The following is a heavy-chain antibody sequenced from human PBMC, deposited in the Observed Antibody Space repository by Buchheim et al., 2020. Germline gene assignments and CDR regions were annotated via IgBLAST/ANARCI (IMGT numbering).Heavy chain of an antibody. J-gene: IGHJ6*02. Sequence: EVQLVESGGGLVQPGGSLRLSCAASGFTFTNYWMHWVRQAPGKGLVWVSNINSDGSSTSYADSVKGRFTISRDNARNTRYLQMNSLRAEDTAMYYCARVPPDYGDSPYYYGMDVWGQGTT. CDR1: GFTFTNYW. CDR2: INSDGSST. CDR3: ARVPPDYGDSPYYYGMDV. V-gene: IGHV3-74*01. D-gene: IGHD4-17*01.